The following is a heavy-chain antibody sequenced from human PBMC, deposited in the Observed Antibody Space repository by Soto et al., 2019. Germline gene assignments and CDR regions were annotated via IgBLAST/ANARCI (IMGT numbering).Heavy chain of an antibody. V-gene: IGHV1-24*01. J-gene: IGHJ4*02. CDR2: FDPEDGET. CDR3: ATAYYDSIGYYYALDY. D-gene: IGHD3-22*01. CDR1: GYTLTELS. Sequence: ASVKVSCKVSGYTLTELSMHWVRQAPGKGLEWMGGFDPEDGETIYAQKFQGRVTMTEDTSTDTAYMELSSLRSEDTAVYYCATAYYDSIGYYYALDYWGQGTLVTVSS.